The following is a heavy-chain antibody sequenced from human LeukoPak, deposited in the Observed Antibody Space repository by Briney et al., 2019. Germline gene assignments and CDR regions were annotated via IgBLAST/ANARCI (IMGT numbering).Heavy chain of an antibody. V-gene: IGHV3-30*02. CDR1: GFTFSSYC. J-gene: IGHJ4*02. Sequence: GGSLRLSCAAFGFTFSSYCMHWVRQTPGKGLEWVAFIRHDGSYQQYADSVKGRFTVSRDNSKDMVYLQMNSLRTEDTAVYYCAKNRDSSDYPRDFDFWGQGTLVTVSS. CDR3: AKNRDSSDYPRDFDF. CDR2: IRHDGSYQ. D-gene: IGHD3-22*01.